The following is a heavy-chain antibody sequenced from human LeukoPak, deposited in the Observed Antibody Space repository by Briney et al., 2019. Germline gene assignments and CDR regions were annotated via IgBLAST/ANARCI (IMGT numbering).Heavy chain of an antibody. CDR2: ISGSGGST. CDR3: AKVREGDPIVVVPAADLDY. D-gene: IGHD2-2*01. Sequence: PGGSLRLSCAASGFSISNSAMSWVRQAPGKGLEWVSAISGSGGSTYYADSVKGRFTISRDNSKNTLYLQMNSLRAEDTAVYYCAKVREGDPIVVVPAADLDYWGQGTLVTVSS. V-gene: IGHV3-23*01. CDR1: GFSISNSA. J-gene: IGHJ4*02.